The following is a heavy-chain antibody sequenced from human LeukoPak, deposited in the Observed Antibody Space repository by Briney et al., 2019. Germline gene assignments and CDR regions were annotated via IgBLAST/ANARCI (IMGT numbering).Heavy chain of an antibody. CDR1: GYSFTSYW. J-gene: IGHJ3*02. V-gene: IGHV5-51*01. D-gene: IGHD6-13*01. CDR3: ARQFLVGRSSYAFDI. Sequence: HGESLKISCKGSGYSFTSYWIGWVRQMPGKGLEWMGIIYPGDSDTRYSPSFQGQVTISADKSISTAYLQWSSLKASDTAMYYCARQFLVGRSSYAFDIWGQGTMVTVSS. CDR2: IYPGDSDT.